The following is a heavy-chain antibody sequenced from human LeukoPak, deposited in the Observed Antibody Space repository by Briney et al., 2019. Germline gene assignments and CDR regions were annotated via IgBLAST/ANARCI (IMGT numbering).Heavy chain of an antibody. D-gene: IGHD1-26*01. CDR1: EFTFSSFA. J-gene: IGHJ3*02. V-gene: IGHV3-23*01. CDR3: TTGGRGGSYTGGIDI. CDR2: ISSSGGST. Sequence: QAGGSLRLSCAASEFTFSSFAMSWVRQPPGKGLEWVSTISSSGGSTFYAESVKGRFTISRDNNENTLYLQMNSLKTEDTAVYYCTTGGRGGSYTGGIDIWGQGTMVTVSS.